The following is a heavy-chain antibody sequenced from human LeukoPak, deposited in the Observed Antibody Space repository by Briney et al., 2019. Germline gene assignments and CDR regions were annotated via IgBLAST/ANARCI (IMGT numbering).Heavy chain of an antibody. Sequence: GGSLRLSCAASGFTFSDYYMSWIRQAPGKGLEWVSYISSSGSTIYYADSVKGRFTISRDNAKNSLYLQMNSLRAEDTAVYYCASPLLYCSSTSCYGDYWGQGTLVTVSS. J-gene: IGHJ4*02. CDR2: ISSSGSTI. V-gene: IGHV3-11*01. D-gene: IGHD2-2*01. CDR3: ASPLLYCSSTSCYGDY. CDR1: GFTFSDYY.